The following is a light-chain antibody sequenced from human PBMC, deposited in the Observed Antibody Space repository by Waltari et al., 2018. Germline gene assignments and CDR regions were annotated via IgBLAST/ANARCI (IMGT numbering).Light chain of an antibody. V-gene: IGKV4-1*01. J-gene: IGKJ1*01. Sequence: DIVMTQSPESLAVSLGERATLHRKSSQSLFYNAKNKNYLAWYQQKPGQPPKLLIYWASTRQSGVPDRFSGSGSETDFTLTISSLQAEDVAVYYCHQYFSSPQTFGQGTKVEVK. CDR1: QSLFYNAKNKNY. CDR3: HQYFSSPQT. CDR2: WAS.